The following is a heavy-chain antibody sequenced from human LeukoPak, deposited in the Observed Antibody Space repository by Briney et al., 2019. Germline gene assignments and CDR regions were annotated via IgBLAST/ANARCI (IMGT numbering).Heavy chain of an antibody. CDR3: ARVRIGQQLDKYYYYAMDV. D-gene: IGHD6-13*01. V-gene: IGHV1-2*02. CDR1: RCTFTDYY. J-gene: IGHJ6*02. Sequence: ASVKVSCKASRCTFTDYYMHWVRQAPGQGLEWMGWINPNSGGTNYAQKFQGRVTMTTDTSISTAYMEVSRLRSDDTAVYYCARVRIGQQLDKYYYYAMDVWGQGTTVTVSS. CDR2: INPNSGGT.